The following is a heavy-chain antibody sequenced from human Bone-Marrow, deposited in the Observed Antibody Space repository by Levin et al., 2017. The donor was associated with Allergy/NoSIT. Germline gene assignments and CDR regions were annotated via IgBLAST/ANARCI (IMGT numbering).Heavy chain of an antibody. CDR3: ARDRAITGTTYYYGMDV. Sequence: GESPKISCAASGFTFSSYSMNWVRQAPGKGLEWVSSISSSSSYIYYADPVKGRFTISRDNAKNSLYLQMNSLRAEDTAVYYCARDRAITGTTYYYGMDVWGQGTTVTVSS. CDR2: ISSSSSYI. CDR1: GFTFSSYS. J-gene: IGHJ6*02. D-gene: IGHD1-7*01. V-gene: IGHV3-21*01.